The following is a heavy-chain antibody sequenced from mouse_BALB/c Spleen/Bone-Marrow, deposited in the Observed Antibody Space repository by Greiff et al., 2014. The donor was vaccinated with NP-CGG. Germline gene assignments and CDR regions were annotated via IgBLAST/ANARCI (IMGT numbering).Heavy chain of an antibody. CDR3: TRGGLLRLRDYAMDY. Sequence: EVKLVESGTVLARPGASVKMSCKASGYSFTSYWMHWVKQRPGQGLEWIGAIYPGNSDTSYNQKFKGKAKLTAVTSAITAYMELSSLTNEDSAVYYCTRGGLLRLRDYAMDYWGQGTSVTVSS. J-gene: IGHJ4*01. V-gene: IGHV1-5*01. CDR2: IYPGNSDT. CDR1: GYSFTSYW. D-gene: IGHD1-2*01.